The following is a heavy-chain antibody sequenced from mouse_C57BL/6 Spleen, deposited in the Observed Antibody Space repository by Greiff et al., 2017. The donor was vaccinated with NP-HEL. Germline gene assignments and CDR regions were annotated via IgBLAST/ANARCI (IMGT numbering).Heavy chain of an antibody. J-gene: IGHJ4*01. V-gene: IGHV1-69*01. CDR3: ARRRDAMDY. Sequence: QVQLQQPGAELVMPGASVKLSCKASGYTFTSYWMHWVKQRPGQGLEWIGAIDPSDSYTNYNQKFKGKSTLTVDKSSSTAYMQLSSLTSEDSAVYYCARRRDAMDYWGQGTSVTVSS. CDR2: IDPSDSYT. CDR1: GYTFTSYW.